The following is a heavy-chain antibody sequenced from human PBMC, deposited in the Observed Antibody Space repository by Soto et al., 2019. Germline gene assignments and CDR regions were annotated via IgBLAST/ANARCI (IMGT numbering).Heavy chain of an antibody. Sequence: QVQLVQSGAEVRKPGSSVKVSCQASGGTFSNSTVTWVRQAPGQGLEWMGRLIPILGLANYAQKFRGRPTITADKSTTTAYMELRSLRSEGTAVYYCARFKLGDDYWGQGTRVTVSS. J-gene: IGHJ4*02. CDR1: GGTFSNST. D-gene: IGHD5-12*01. CDR2: LIPILGLA. CDR3: ARFKLGDDY. V-gene: IGHV1-69*02.